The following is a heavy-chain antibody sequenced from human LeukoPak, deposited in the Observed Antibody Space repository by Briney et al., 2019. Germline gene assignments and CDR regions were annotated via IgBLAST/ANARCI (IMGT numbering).Heavy chain of an antibody. CDR1: GYTFTSYY. D-gene: IGHD1-26*01. CDR2: TNPTGGST. Sequence: ASVKVSCKASGYTFTSYYMHWVRQAPGQGLEWMGLTNPTGGSTGYAQKFQGRVTMTRDMSTSTDYMELSSLRSEDTAIYYCARDNSVGDNAWWFDPWGQGTLVTVSS. V-gene: IGHV1-46*01. J-gene: IGHJ5*02. CDR3: ARDNSVGDNAWWFDP.